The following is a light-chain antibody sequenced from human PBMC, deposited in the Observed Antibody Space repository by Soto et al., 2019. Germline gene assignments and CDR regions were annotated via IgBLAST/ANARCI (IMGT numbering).Light chain of an antibody. Sequence: QSVLTQPPSVSGAPGQTVTISCTGSSSNIGAGYDVHWCQHLPGTAPKLLIYHNNIRPSGVPDRFSGSKSGTSASLATTGLQAEDEADYYCQSFDLSLCGPIFGGGTKVTVL. CDR3: QSFDLSLCGPI. CDR2: HNN. CDR1: SSNIGAGYD. J-gene: IGLJ2*01. V-gene: IGLV1-40*01.